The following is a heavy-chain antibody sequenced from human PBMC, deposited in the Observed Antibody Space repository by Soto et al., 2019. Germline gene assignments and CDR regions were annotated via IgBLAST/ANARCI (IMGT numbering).Heavy chain of an antibody. D-gene: IGHD2-2*01. J-gene: IGHJ4*02. CDR1: EFIFSYYV. Sequence: QVQLVESGGGVVQPGRSLRLSCAASEFIFSYYVMHWVRQAPGKGLEWVALMSSDGSNNLYADSVKGRFTISRDNSKNTLYLQMDSLRTEDTAVYYCAKAPCNSPSCYYFEYWGQGTLVSVSS. CDR2: MSSDGSNN. CDR3: AKAPCNSPSCYYFEY. V-gene: IGHV3-30*18.